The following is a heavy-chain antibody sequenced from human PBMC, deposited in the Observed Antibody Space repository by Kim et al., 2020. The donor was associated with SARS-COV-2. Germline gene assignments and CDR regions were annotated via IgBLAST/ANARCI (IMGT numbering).Heavy chain of an antibody. D-gene: IGHD3-22*01. V-gene: IGHV4-39*01. CDR1: GGSISSSSYY. CDR2: IYYRGST. J-gene: IGHJ1*01. CDR3: ARQRVTMIVAPPAN. Sequence: SETLSLTYTVSGGSISSSSYYWGWIRQPPGKGLEWIGTIYYRGSTYYNPSLKSRVTISVDTSKNQFSLKLSSVTAADTAVYYCARQRVTMIVAPPANWG.